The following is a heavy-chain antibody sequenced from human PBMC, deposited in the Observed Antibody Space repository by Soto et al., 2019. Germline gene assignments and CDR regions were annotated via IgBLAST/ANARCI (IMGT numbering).Heavy chain of an antibody. CDR2: INPSGGST. J-gene: IGHJ4*02. CDR1: GYTFTSYY. Sequence: GASVKVSCKASGYTFTSYYMHWVRQAPGQGLEWMGIINPSGGSTSYAQKFQGRVTMTRDTSTSTVYMELSSLRSEDTAVYYCAVSYYDILTGYGYFDYWGQGTLVTVSS. D-gene: IGHD3-9*01. V-gene: IGHV1-46*01. CDR3: AVSYYDILTGYGYFDY.